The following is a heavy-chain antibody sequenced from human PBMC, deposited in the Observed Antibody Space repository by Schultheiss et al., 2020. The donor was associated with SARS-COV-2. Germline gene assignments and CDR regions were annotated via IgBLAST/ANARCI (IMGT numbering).Heavy chain of an antibody. CDR2: INHSGST. V-gene: IGHV4-34*01. CDR1: GGSFSGYY. CDR3: ARVHPGYYGMDV. J-gene: IGHJ6*02. Sequence: SETLSLTCAVYGGSFSGYYWSWIRQPPGKGLEWIGEINHSGSTNYNPSLKSRVTISVDTSKNQFSLKLNSVTAADTAVYYCARVHPGYYGMDVWGQGTTVTVSS.